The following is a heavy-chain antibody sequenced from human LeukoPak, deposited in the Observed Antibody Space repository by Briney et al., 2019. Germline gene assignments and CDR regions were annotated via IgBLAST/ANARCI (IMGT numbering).Heavy chain of an antibody. CDR1: GGSFSGYY. CDR2: INHSGST. Sequence: PSETLSLTCAVYGGSFSGYYWSWIRQPPGKGLEWIGEINHSGSTNYNPSLKSRVTISVDTSKNQFSLKLSSVTAADTAVYYCAREYCSGGSCYSFYYYYMDVWGKGTTVTISS. CDR3: AREYCSGGSCYSFYYYYMDV. V-gene: IGHV4-34*01. D-gene: IGHD2-15*01. J-gene: IGHJ6*03.